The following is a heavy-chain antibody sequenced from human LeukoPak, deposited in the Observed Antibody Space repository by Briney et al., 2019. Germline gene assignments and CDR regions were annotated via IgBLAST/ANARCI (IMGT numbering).Heavy chain of an antibody. D-gene: IGHD3-22*01. V-gene: IGHV4-34*01. J-gene: IGHJ4*02. CDR2: INHSGST. Sequence: SETLSLTCAVYGGSFSGYYWGWIRQPPGKGLEWIGEINHSGSTNYNPSLKSRVTISVDTSKNQFSLKLSSVTAADTAVYYCARRGGTTYYYDSSGYYFSLHKAYFDYWGQGSLVTVSS. CDR3: ARRGGTTYYYDSSGYYFSLHKAYFDY. CDR1: GGSFSGYY.